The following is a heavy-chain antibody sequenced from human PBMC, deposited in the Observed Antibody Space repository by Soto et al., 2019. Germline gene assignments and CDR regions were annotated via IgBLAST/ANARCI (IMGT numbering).Heavy chain of an antibody. J-gene: IGHJ6*02. CDR2: ISYDGSNK. CDR1: GLPFSSYA. CDR3: ARDGPPGDCTNGVCYSYYYGMDV. Sequence: GGSLILSCAASGLPFSSYAMHWVRQAPGKGLEWVAVISYDGSNKYYADSVKGRFTISRDNSKNTLYLQMNSLRAEDTAVYYCARDGPPGDCTNGVCYSYYYGMDVWGQGTTVTVSS. V-gene: IGHV3-30-3*01. D-gene: IGHD2-8*01.